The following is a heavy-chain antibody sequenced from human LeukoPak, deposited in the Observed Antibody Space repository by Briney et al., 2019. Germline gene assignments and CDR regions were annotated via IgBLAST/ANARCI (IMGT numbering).Heavy chain of an antibody. Sequence: SETLSLTCAVSGGSISSGGYSWSWIRQPPGKGLEWIGYIYHSGSTYYNPSLKSRVTISVDRSKNQFSLKLSSVTAADTAVYYCAKDLRDAGYSFGLPLFDYWGQGTLVTVSS. D-gene: IGHD5-18*01. CDR1: GGSISSGGYS. CDR3: AKDLRDAGYSFGLPLFDY. V-gene: IGHV4-30-2*01. J-gene: IGHJ4*02. CDR2: IYHSGST.